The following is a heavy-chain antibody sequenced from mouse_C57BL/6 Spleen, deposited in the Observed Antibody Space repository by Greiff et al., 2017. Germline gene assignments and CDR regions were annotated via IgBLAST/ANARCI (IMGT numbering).Heavy chain of an antibody. V-gene: IGHV1-58*01. CDR1: GYTFTSYG. J-gene: IGHJ2*01. CDR2: IYIGNGYT. Sequence: EVKLQQSGAELVRPGSSVKMSCKTSGYTFTSYGINWVKQRPGQGLEWIGYIYIGNGYTEYNEKFKGKATLTSDTSSSTAYMQLSSLTSEDSAIYCCARAPYYYGSSYDYFDYWGQGTTRTVSS. D-gene: IGHD1-1*01. CDR3: ARAPYYYGSSYDYFDY.